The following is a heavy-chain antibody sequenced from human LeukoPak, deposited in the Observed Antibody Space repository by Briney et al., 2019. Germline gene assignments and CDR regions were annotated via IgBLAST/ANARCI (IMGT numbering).Heavy chain of an antibody. CDR1: GGSFSGYY. CDR2: INHSGST. D-gene: IGHD5-18*01. V-gene: IGHV4-34*01. CDR3: ALLRRDSYGRPRFDY. Sequence: PSETLSLTCAVYGGSFSGYYWSWIRQPPGKGLEWIGEINHSGSTNYNPSLKSRVTISVDTSKIQFSLKLSSVTAADTAVYYCALLRRDSYGRPRFDYWGQGTLVTVSS. J-gene: IGHJ4*02.